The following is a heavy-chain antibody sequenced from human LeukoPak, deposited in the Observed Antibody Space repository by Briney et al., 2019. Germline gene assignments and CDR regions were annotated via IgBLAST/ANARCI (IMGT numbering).Heavy chain of an antibody. CDR3: ARLTRLNYYDSSGRDF. CDR2: INHSGST. J-gene: IGHJ3*01. D-gene: IGHD3-22*01. CDR1: GGSFSGYY. V-gene: IGHV4-34*01. Sequence: PSETLSLTCAVYGGSFSGYYWSWIRQPPGKGLEWIGEINHSGSTNYNPSLKSRVTISVDTSKNQFSLKLSSVTAADTAVYYCARLTRLNYYDSSGRDFWGQGTMVTVSS.